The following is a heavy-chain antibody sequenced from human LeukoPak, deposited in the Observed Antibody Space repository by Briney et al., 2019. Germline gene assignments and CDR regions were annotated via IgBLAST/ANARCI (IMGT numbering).Heavy chain of an antibody. CDR2: ISGSGGST. D-gene: IGHD1-26*01. CDR3: AKAGVGARQHYYYGMDV. Sequence: GGSLRLSCAASGFTFSSYAMSWVRQAPGKGLEWVSAISGSGGSTYYADSVKGRFTISRDNSKNTLYLQMNSLRAEDTAVYYCAKAGVGARQHYYYGMDVWGQGTTVTVSS. V-gene: IGHV3-23*01. J-gene: IGHJ6*02. CDR1: GFTFSSYA.